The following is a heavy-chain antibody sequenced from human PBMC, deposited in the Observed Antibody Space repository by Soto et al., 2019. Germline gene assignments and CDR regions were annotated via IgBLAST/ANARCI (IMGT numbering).Heavy chain of an antibody. Sequence: HPGGSLRLSCAASGFTFSSYAMSWVRQAPGKGLEWVSAISGSGGSTYYADSVKARFTISRDNSKNTLYLQMNSLRAEDTAVYFCAKTGGSQARWYFDYWGQGNLVPVAS. D-gene: IGHD1-26*01. V-gene: IGHV3-23*01. CDR1: GFTFSSYA. CDR3: AKTGGSQARWYFDY. CDR2: ISGSGGST. J-gene: IGHJ4*02.